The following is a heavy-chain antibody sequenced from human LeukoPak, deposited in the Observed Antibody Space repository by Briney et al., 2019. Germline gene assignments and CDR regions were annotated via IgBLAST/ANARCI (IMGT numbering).Heavy chain of an antibody. Sequence: GGPVSLFCTASGLILSVHIIVWVRGAPGRGVEGVGRSRRKSMSYTTEYAASVKGRFTLSRDDSQNSLHLQMNSLETEDTAVYFCTRDWGQSGNTAFDIGSQGTMVTVSS. CDR1: GLILSVHI. J-gene: IGHJ3*02. D-gene: IGHD4-23*01. V-gene: IGHV3-72*01. CDR3: TRDWGQSGNTAFDI. CDR2: SRRKSMSYTT.